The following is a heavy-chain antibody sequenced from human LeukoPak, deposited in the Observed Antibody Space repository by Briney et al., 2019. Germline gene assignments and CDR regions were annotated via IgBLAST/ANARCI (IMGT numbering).Heavy chain of an antibody. D-gene: IGHD3-22*01. V-gene: IGHV3-21*04. CDR3: AKDHYYDSSGYDAFDI. J-gene: IGHJ3*02. Sequence: GGSLRLSCAASGFTFSSYSMNWVRQAPGKGLEWVSSISSSSTHITYSDSVKGRFTISRDNSKNTLYLQMNSLRAEDTAVYYCAKDHYYDSSGYDAFDIWGQGTMVTVSS. CDR2: ISSSSTHI. CDR1: GFTFSSYS.